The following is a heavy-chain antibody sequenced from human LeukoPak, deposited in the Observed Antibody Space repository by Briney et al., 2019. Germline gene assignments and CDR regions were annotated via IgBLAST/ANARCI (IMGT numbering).Heavy chain of an antibody. D-gene: IGHD1-26*01. J-gene: IGHJ4*02. CDR3: TRDGSGSRSPFDY. CDR2: INSGGSNI. V-gene: IGHV3-74*01. Sequence: GGSLRLSCAASGFAFGSYWMHWVRQAPGKGLVWVSRINSGGSNIRYADSVKGRFTISRDNANNTLYLQMNSLRAEDTAVYYCTRDGSGSRSPFDYWGQGTLVTVSS. CDR1: GFAFGSYW.